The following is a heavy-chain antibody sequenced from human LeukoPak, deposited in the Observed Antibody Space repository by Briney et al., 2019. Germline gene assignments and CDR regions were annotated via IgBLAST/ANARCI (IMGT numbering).Heavy chain of an antibody. CDR2: IYYSGST. CDR3: AREGDY. V-gene: IGHV4-59*01. Sequence: SEXXXLTCXXSXGXISSYYWSWIRQPPGKGLEWIGYIYYSGSTNYNPSLKSRVTISVDTSKNQFSLKLSSVTAADTAVYYCAREGDYWGQGXXV. CDR1: XGXISSYY. J-gene: IGHJ4*02.